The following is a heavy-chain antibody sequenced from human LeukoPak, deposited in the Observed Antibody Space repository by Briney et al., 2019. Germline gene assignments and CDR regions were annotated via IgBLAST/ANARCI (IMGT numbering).Heavy chain of an antibody. V-gene: IGHV4-34*01. Sequence: SETLSLTCAVYGGSLSDYYWSWIRQPPGRGLEWIGEINHSGRTNYRPSLKSRVTISVDTSKNQFSLKLNSVTAADTAVYYCARDPVDKTIVSDTWGQGTLVTVSS. CDR1: GGSLSDYY. J-gene: IGHJ5*02. CDR2: INHSGRT. D-gene: IGHD5-18*01. CDR3: ARDPVDKTIVSDT.